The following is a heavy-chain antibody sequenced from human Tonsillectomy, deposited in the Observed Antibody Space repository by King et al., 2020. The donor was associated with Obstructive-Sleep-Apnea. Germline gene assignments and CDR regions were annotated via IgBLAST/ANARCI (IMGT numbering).Heavy chain of an antibody. V-gene: IGHV4-59*11. J-gene: IGHJ5*02. CDR2: IYYRGST. D-gene: IGHD6-19*01. Sequence: QVQLQESGPGLVKPSETLSLTCTVSGGSISSHYWSWIRQPPGKGLEWIGYIYYRGSTNYNPSLKSRVTISVDRSKNQFSLKLSSVTAADTAVYYCARVPYSSGWYYWFDPWGQGTLVTVSS. CDR3: ARVPYSSGWYYWFDP. CDR1: GGSISSHY.